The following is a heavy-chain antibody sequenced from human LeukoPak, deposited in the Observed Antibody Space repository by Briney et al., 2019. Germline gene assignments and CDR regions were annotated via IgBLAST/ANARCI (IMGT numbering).Heavy chain of an antibody. D-gene: IGHD6-13*01. Sequence: GGSLRLSCAASGFTVSSSYMSWVRQAPGKGLEWVSVIYSGGSTYYADSVKGRFTISRDNAKNSLYLQMNSLRAEDTAVYYCARVGSSSWYYFDYWGQGTLVTVSS. J-gene: IGHJ4*02. CDR2: IYSGGST. CDR1: GFTVSSSY. V-gene: IGHV3-53*01. CDR3: ARVGSSSWYYFDY.